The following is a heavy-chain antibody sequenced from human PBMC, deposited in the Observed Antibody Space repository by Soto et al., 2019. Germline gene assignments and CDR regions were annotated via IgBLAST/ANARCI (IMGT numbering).Heavy chain of an antibody. Sequence: QVQLVQSGAEVKKPGASVKVSCKTSGYTFAAYYIHWIRQAPGQGLEWMGWINPTSGGTVYAQNFQDRVTMTRDTSISTAYMELRRLNSDDTAVYYCARHPAYGDYWGYFFDSWGQGTPVTVSS. J-gene: IGHJ4*02. D-gene: IGHD4-17*01. CDR3: ARHPAYGDYWGYFFDS. V-gene: IGHV1-2*02. CDR2: INPTSGGT. CDR1: GYTFAAYY.